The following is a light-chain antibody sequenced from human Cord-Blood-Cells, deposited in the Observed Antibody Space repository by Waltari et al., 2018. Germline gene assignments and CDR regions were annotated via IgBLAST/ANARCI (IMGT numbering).Light chain of an antibody. CDR2: GAS. V-gene: IGKV3-20*01. CDR3: QQYGSSPWT. CDR1: QSVSSSY. J-gene: IGKJ1*01. Sequence: EIVLTQSPGTLSLSPGERASQSVSSSYLAWYQKKPGQAPRLLIYGASSRATGIPDRFSGSGSGTDFTLTISRLEPEDFALYYCQQYGSSPWTFGQGTKVEIK.